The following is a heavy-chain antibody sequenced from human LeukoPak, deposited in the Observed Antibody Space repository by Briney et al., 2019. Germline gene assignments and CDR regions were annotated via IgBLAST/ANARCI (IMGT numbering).Heavy chain of an antibody. CDR3: VRISYASCGYFEY. D-gene: IGHD3-22*01. CDR1: GFTFSSYW. J-gene: IGHJ4*02. V-gene: IGHV3-74*01. Sequence: GGSLRLSCGASGFTFSSYWMHWVRQAPGKGLVWVSRITSDGTNTNYADSVKGRFTISRDNAKNTLYLQMNSLGAEDTAVYYCVRISYASCGYFEYWGQGTLVTVSS. CDR2: ITSDGTNT.